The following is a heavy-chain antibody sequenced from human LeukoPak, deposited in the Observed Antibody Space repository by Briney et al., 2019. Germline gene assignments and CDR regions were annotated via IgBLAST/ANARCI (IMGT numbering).Heavy chain of an antibody. CDR2: ISSSSSTI. CDR3: ARDQGDYDSGAFDI. V-gene: IGHV3-48*01. J-gene: IGHJ3*02. CDR1: GFTFSSYS. Sequence: GGSLRLSCAASGFTFSSYSMNWVRQAPGKGLEWVSYISSSSSTIYYADSVKGRFTISRDNAKNSLYLQMNSLRAEDTAVYYCARDQGDYDSGAFDIWGQGTMVTVSS. D-gene: IGHD5-12*01.